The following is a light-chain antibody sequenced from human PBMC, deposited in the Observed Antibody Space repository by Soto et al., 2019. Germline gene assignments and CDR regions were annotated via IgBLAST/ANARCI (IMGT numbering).Light chain of an antibody. CDR3: QQYGSSPPLT. J-gene: IGKJ4*01. CDR1: QSVRSSY. V-gene: IGKV3-20*01. CDR2: GAS. Sequence: EIVLTQSPGTLSLSPGEGATLSCRASQSVRSSYLAWYQQKPGQAPRLLIYGASSRATGIPDRFSGSGSGTDFTLTISRLEPEDFAVYYCQQYGSSPPLTFGGGTKVEIK.